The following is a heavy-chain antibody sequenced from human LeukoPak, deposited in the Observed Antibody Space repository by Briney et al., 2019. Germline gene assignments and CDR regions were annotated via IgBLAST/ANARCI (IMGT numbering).Heavy chain of an antibody. V-gene: IGHV3-9*01. CDR2: ISWNSGSI. CDR1: GFTFDDYA. Sequence: HTGGSLRLSCAASGFTFDDYAMHWVRQAPGKGLEWVSGISWNSGSIGYADSVKGRFTISRDNAKNSLYLQMNSLRAEDTALYYCAKDIRFLEWLLSNYYYYGMDVWGQGTTVTVSS. CDR3: AKDIRFLEWLLSNYYYYGMDV. D-gene: IGHD3-3*01. J-gene: IGHJ6*02.